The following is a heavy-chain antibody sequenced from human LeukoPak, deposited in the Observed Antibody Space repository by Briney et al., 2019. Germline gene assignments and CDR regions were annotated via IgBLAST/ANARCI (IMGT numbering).Heavy chain of an antibody. Sequence: GESLKISCKGSGYSFSNYWIGWVRQKPGKGLEWMGIIDPDDSDTRYSPSFQGLVTISADKSITTAYLQWTSLKASDTAIYYCARDGGGVSSWVSHWGQGTLVTVSS. J-gene: IGHJ4*02. V-gene: IGHV5-51*01. CDR1: GYSFSNYW. CDR2: IDPDDSDT. CDR3: ARDGGGVSSWVSH. D-gene: IGHD2-8*02.